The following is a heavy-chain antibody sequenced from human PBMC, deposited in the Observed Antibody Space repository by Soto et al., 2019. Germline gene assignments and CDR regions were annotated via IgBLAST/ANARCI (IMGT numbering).Heavy chain of an antibody. D-gene: IGHD3-16*02. CDR1: GGSISSSSYY. J-gene: IGHJ4*02. CDR2: IYYSGST. V-gene: IGHV4-39*01. Sequence: QLQLQESGPGLVKPSETLSLTCTVSGGSISSSSYYWGWIRQPPGKGLEWIGSIYYSGSTYYNPSLKSRVTISVDTSKNQFSLKLSSVTAADTAVYYCHRGVIVIGADYWGQGTLVTVSS. CDR3: HRGVIVIGADY.